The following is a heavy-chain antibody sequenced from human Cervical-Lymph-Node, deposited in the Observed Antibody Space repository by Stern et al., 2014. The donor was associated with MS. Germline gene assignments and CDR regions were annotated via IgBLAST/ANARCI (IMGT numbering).Heavy chain of an antibody. J-gene: IGHJ6*02. V-gene: IGHV3-33*06. CDR1: GFRFSDYA. D-gene: IGHD1-26*01. CDR2: VYHDGTHD. CDR3: AKDRGGTYYYYYYGMDV. Sequence: VQLVESGGGVVHPGGSLRLSCEASGFRFSDYAVHWVRQAPGKGLEWLAGVYHDGTHDYYADSVKGRFTISRDNSNSTLYLQMNGLRAEDTAVYYCAKDRGGTYYYYYYGMDVWGQGTTVTVSS.